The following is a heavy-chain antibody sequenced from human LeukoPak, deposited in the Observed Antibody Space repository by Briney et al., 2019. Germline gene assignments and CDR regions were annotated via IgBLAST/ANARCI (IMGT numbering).Heavy chain of an antibody. V-gene: IGHV3-7*05. J-gene: IGHJ4*02. D-gene: IGHD3-10*01. CDR1: GFTFTSFW. Sequence: GGSLRLSCAASGFTFTSFWMSWVRQAPGTGLQWLANINEDGSEEYYVDSVEGRFTISRDNAKNSVNLQMNSLRVDDTAVYCCARVGWHDGSDYWGPGTLVTVSS. CDR2: INEDGSEE. CDR3: ARVGWHDGSDY.